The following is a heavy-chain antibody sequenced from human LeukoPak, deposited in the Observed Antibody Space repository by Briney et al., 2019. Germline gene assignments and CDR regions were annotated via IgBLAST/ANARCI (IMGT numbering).Heavy chain of an antibody. Sequence: PGGSLRLSCAASGFTFSNYAMHWVRQAPGKGLEWVAVISYDGSDKYYADSVKGRFTISRDNSKITLYLQMNSLRPEDTAVYYCARDWGRRYSSGWYGDFDYWGQGTLVTVSS. CDR2: ISYDGSDK. CDR3: ARDWGRRYSSGWYGDFDY. J-gene: IGHJ4*02. CDR1: GFTFSNYA. V-gene: IGHV3-30-3*01. D-gene: IGHD6-19*01.